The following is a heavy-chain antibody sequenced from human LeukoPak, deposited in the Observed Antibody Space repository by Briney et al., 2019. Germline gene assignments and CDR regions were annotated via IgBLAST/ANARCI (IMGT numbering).Heavy chain of an antibody. Sequence: GGSLRLSCAASGFTFDDYAMHWVRQAPGKGLEWVAFIRYDGSIKYYADSVKGRFTISRDNSKNTLYLQMNSLRVEDTAVYYCARGLVVVPAVSDYWGQGTLVTVSS. CDR3: ARGLVVVPAVSDY. D-gene: IGHD2-2*01. J-gene: IGHJ4*02. V-gene: IGHV3-30*02. CDR1: GFTFDDYA. CDR2: IRYDGSIK.